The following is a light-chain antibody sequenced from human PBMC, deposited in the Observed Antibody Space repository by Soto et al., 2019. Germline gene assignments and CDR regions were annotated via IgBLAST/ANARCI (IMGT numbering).Light chain of an antibody. V-gene: IGLV2-8*01. CDR2: EVS. J-gene: IGLJ2*01. CDR3: VSYAGSNKYVL. Sequence: QSAPAQPPSASGSPGQSVTISCTGTSSDVGANNFVSWYQHHPGKAPKLLTYEVSKRPSGVPDRFSGSKSGNTASLTVSGLQAEDEAHYFCVSYAGSNKYVLFGGGTQLTVL. CDR1: SSDVGANNF.